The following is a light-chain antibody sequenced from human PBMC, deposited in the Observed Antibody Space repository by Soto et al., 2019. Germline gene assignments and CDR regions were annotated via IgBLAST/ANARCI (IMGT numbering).Light chain of an antibody. CDR3: CSYAGTYTSYI. V-gene: IGLV2-11*01. Sequence: QSALTQPRSVSGSPGQSVTISCTGPSNDVGSFNFVSWYQQHPGKAPKPMIFDVSKRPSGVPDRFSGSKSGNTASLTISGLQADDEADYYCCSYAGTYTSYIFGTGTKLTVL. CDR2: DVS. CDR1: SNDVGSFNF. J-gene: IGLJ1*01.